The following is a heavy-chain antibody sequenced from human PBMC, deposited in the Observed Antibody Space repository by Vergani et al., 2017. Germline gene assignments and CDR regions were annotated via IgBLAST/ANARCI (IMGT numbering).Heavy chain of an antibody. V-gene: IGHV4-39*01. CDR2: IYYSGST. J-gene: IGHJ4*02. CDR1: GGSISSSSYY. Sequence: QVQLPQWGAGLLKPSETLSLTCTVSGGSISSSSYYWGWIRQPPGKGLEWIGSIYYSGSTYYNPSLKSRVTISVDTSKNQFSLKLSSVTAADTAVYYCARGGSSPLRYWGQGTLVTVSS. CDR3: ARGGSSPLRY. D-gene: IGHD6-6*01.